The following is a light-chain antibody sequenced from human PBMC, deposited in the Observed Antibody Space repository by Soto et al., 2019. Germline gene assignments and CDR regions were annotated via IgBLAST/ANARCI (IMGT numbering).Light chain of an antibody. CDR1: QTVSRY. CDR3: QQTYSNLWT. J-gene: IGKJ1*01. V-gene: IGKV1-39*01. Sequence: DIQLTQSPSSLYASVGDTVTITCRASQTVSRYLNWYQQKSGTAPKLLIYAASTLPTGVPSRFSGRGSGTDFTLTINNLQREDFADYFCQQTYSNLWTFGQGTKVDI. CDR2: AAS.